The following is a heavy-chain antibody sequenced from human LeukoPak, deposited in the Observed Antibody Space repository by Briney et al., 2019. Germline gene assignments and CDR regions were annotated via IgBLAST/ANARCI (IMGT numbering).Heavy chain of an antibody. CDR2: IYPGDSDT. J-gene: IGHJ2*01. Sequence: GESLKISCKGSGYSFTSYWIGWVRQMPGKGLEWMGIIYPGDSDTRYSPSFQGQVTISADKSISTAYLQWSSLEASDTAMFYCARYSRISGTTESGWYFDLWGRGTLVTVSS. CDR1: GYSFTSYW. D-gene: IGHD1-20*01. V-gene: IGHV5-51*01. CDR3: ARYSRISGTTESGWYFDL.